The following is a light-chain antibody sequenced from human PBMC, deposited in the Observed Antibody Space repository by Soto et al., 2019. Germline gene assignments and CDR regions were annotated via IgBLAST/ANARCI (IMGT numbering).Light chain of an antibody. J-gene: IGKJ3*01. V-gene: IGKV4-1*01. CDR3: QQYYSIPIT. CDR2: WAS. Sequence: DIVMTQSPDSLAVSLGERATINCKSSQSVLYSSHNKNYLAWYQQKPGQPPKLLIYWASNRESVVPDRFRGSGSGTDFTLTISSLQAEDVAVYYCQQYYSIPITFGPGTKVDI. CDR1: QSVLYSSHNKNY.